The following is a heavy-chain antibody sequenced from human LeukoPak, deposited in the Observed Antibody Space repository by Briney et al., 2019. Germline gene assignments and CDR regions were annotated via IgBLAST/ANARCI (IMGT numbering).Heavy chain of an antibody. V-gene: IGHV4-30-4*08. CDR1: GASIARDGYY. D-gene: IGHD4-17*01. Sequence: SQTLSLTCTVSGASIARDGYYWSWIRQPPGKGLEWIGYIHYSGNSYYHPSLKSRVTISIDTSKNQFSLRLNSVTAADTAVYYCARDSHGDYDIYFDSWGQGTLVTVSS. CDR3: ARDSHGDYDIYFDS. CDR2: IHYSGNS. J-gene: IGHJ4*02.